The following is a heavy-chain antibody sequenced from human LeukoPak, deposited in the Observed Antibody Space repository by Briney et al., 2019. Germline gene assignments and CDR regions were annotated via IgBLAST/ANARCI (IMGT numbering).Heavy chain of an antibody. CDR3: ASLSSIAAHSPFDY. CDR1: GGSFSGYY. J-gene: IGHJ4*02. Sequence: PSETLSLTCAVYGGSFSGYYWSWIRRPPGKGLEWIGEINHSGSTNYNPSLKSRVTISVDTSKNQFSLKLSSVTAADTAVYYCASLSSIAAHSPFDYWGQGTLVTVSS. CDR2: INHSGST. V-gene: IGHV4-34*01. D-gene: IGHD6-6*01.